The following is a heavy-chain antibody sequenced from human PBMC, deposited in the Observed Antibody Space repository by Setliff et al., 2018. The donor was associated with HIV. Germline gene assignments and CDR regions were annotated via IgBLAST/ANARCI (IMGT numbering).Heavy chain of an antibody. V-gene: IGHV1-46*01. CDR1: GYILGSNE. Sequence: ASVKVSCKASGYILGSNEISWVRQAPGQGLEWMGVINTRGGSTSYAQKFQGRVTMTSDTSTYTVYMELSGLTSDDTAFYYCARDLRDGFEEWFSTLDDGMDVWGQGTTVTVSS. CDR3: ARDLRDGFEEWFSTLDDGMDV. J-gene: IGHJ6*02. D-gene: IGHD3-3*01. CDR2: INTRGGST.